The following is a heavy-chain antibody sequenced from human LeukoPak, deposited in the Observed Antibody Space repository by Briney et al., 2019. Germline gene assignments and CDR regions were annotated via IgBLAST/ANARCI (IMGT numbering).Heavy chain of an antibody. D-gene: IGHD4-23*01. CDR2: ISAYNGNT. CDR1: VYTFTSYG. J-gene: IGHJ6*02. CDR3: ASGPPYGGVYYYYGMDV. V-gene: IGHV1-18*01. Sequence: ASVKVSCKASVYTFTSYGISWVRQAPGQGLEWMGWISAYNGNTNYAQKLQGRVTMTTDTSTSTAYMELRSLRSDDTAVYYCASGPPYGGVYYYYGMDVWGQGTTVTVSS.